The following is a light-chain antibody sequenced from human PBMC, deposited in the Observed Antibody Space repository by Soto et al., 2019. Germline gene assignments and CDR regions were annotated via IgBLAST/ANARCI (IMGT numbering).Light chain of an antibody. CDR3: SSYAGYNNYV. J-gene: IGLJ1*01. CDR2: EVS. CDR1: RSDIGGYNY. Sequence: QSALTQPPSASGSPGQSVTISCAGTRSDIGGYNYVSWYQQHPGKAPKLMISEVSQRPSGVPDRFSGSKSGITASLTVSGLQAEDEADYYCSSYAGYNNYVFGTGTKLTVL. V-gene: IGLV2-8*01.